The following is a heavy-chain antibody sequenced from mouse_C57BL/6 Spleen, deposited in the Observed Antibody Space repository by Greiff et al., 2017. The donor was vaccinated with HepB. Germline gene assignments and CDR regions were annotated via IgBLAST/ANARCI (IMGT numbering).Heavy chain of an antibody. V-gene: IGHV1-5*01. CDR3: TRRGLLLPASYYFDY. CDR1: GYTFTSYW. Sequence: EVQLQQSGTVLARPGASVKMSCKTSGYTFTSYWMHWVKQRPGQGLEWIGAIYPGNSDTSYNQKFKGKAKLTAVTSASTAYMELSSLTNEDSAVYYCTRRGLLLPASYYFDYWGQGTTLTVSS. J-gene: IGHJ2*01. CDR2: IYPGNSDT. D-gene: IGHD1-1*01.